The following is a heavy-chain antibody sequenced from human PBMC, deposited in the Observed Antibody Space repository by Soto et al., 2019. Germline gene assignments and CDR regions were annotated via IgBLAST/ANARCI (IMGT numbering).Heavy chain of an antibody. Sequence: GGSLRLSCAASGFSFSSYRMNWVRQAPGKGLEWVSFISGGSTTMYCADSVKGRFSISRDNVQKSLFLHMNNLRDEDSAVYYCARDWTYCAGGACYYGMDVWGQGTTVTVSS. CDR1: GFSFSSYR. J-gene: IGHJ6*02. CDR2: ISGGSTTM. D-gene: IGHD2-8*02. V-gene: IGHV3-48*02. CDR3: ARDWTYCAGGACYYGMDV.